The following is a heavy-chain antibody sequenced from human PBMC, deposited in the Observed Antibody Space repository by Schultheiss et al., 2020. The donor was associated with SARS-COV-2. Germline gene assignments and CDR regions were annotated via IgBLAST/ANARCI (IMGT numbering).Heavy chain of an antibody. Sequence: SETLSLTCAVYGGSFSGYYWSWIRQPPGKGLEWIGYIYYSGSTYYNPSLKSRVTISVDTSKNQFSLTLRSVTAADTAVYYCARDDGSSGIADHWGQGTLVTVSS. CDR1: GGSFSGYY. J-gene: IGHJ4*02. CDR3: ARDDGSSGIADH. V-gene: IGHV4-34*09. D-gene: IGHD3-22*01. CDR2: IYYSGST.